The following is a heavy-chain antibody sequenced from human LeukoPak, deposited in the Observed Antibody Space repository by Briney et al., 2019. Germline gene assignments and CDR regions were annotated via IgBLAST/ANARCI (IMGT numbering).Heavy chain of an antibody. CDR3: AREHTSGTYYIDY. D-gene: IGHD1-26*01. CDR1: GFTFSDYY. Sequence: PGGSLRPSCAASGFTFSDYYMTWIRQAPGKGLEWVSYISNSGSIIYYADSVKGRFTISRDNGKNSLYLQMNSLRAEDTAVYYCAREHTSGTYYIDYWGQGTLVTVSS. V-gene: IGHV3-11*01. J-gene: IGHJ4*02. CDR2: ISNSGSII.